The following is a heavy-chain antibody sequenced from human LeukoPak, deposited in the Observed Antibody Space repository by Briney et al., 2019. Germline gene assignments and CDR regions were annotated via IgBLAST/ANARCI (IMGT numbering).Heavy chain of an antibody. CDR1: GFTFSSYG. V-gene: IGHV3-23*01. CDR2: ISGSGGST. J-gene: IGHJ4*02. D-gene: IGHD4-17*01. Sequence: PGGSLRLSCAASGFTFSSYGMSWVRQAPGKGLEWVSAISGSGGSTYYADSVEGRFTISRDNSKNTLYLQMNSLRAEDTAVYYCADYVDYFDYWGQGTLVTVSS. CDR3: ADYVDYFDY.